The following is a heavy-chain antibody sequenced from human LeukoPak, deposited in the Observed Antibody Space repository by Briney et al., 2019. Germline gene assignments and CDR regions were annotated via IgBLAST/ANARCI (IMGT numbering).Heavy chain of an antibody. CDR2: IKEDGSEK. D-gene: IGHD4-17*01. CDR3: ATDQDHGYFRQ. Sequence: GGSLRLSCAASGLTFRSYWMTWVRQAPGNEPEWVANIKEDGSEKYYEDSVRGRFTISRDNAKNTLYLDMNSLRAEDTAVFYCATDQDHGYFRQWGQGTLVIVSS. V-gene: IGHV3-7*01. J-gene: IGHJ1*01. CDR1: GLTFRSYW.